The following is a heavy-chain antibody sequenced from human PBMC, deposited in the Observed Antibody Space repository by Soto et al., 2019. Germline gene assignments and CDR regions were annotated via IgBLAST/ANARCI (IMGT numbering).Heavy chain of an antibody. CDR1: GGSISSSNW. CDR2: IYHSGTT. J-gene: IGHJ4*02. CDR3: ARGRDRTLLDY. V-gene: IGHV4-4*02. Sequence: SQTLSLTCAVPGGSISSSNWWSWVRPPPGKGLEWIGEIYHSGTTNYNPSLKSRVTISVDKSKKQFSLKLRSVTAADTAVYYCARGRDRTLLDYWGQGTLVTSPQ.